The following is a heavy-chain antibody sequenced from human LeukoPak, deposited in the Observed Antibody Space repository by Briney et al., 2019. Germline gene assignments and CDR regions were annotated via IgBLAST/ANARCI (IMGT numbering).Heavy chain of an antibody. CDR2: VYYSGST. V-gene: IGHV4-59*08. CDR3: ARAVYDYIWGSYRFDY. J-gene: IGHJ4*02. CDR1: GGSISTYY. Sequence: SETLSLTCTVSGGSISTYYWSWIRQPPGKGLEWIGYVYYSGSTDYNPSFKSRLTISVDTSKNQFSLKLRSVTAADTAVYYCARAVYDYIWGSYRFDYWGQGTLVTVSS. D-gene: IGHD3-16*02.